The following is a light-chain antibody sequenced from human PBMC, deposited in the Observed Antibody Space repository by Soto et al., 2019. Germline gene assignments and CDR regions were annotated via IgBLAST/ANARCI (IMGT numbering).Light chain of an antibody. J-gene: IGKJ1*01. Sequence: EIVLTQSPATLSLSPGERATLSCRSSPSVTNFLAWYQQKPGQAPRLLIYGASSRATGIPDRFSGSGSGTDFTLTISSLQSEDFAVYFCQQYHIWPSWTFGQGTKVDIK. CDR3: QQYHIWPSWT. CDR1: PSVTNF. CDR2: GAS. V-gene: IGKV3D-15*01.